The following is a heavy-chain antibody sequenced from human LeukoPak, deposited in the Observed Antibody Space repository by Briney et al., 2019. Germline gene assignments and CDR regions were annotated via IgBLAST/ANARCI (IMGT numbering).Heavy chain of an antibody. CDR1: EFTFSSSA. J-gene: IGHJ4*02. CDR2: INAAGGST. V-gene: IGHV3-23*01. CDR3: ARPPGDY. Sequence: GGSLRLSCAASEFTFSSSAMSWVRQAPGKGLEWVSLINAAGGSTFYADFVKGRFTISRDNAKNSLYLQMNSLRAEDTAVYYCARPPGDYWGQGTLVTVSS.